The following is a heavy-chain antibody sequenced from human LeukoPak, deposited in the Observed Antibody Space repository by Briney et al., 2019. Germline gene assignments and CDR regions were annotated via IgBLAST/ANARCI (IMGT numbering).Heavy chain of an antibody. Sequence: GGSLRLSCAASGFTFSRYAMSWVRQAPGKGLEWVSAISGSGGSTYYADSVKGRFTISRVNSKNTLYLQMNSPRPEDTAVYYCAKDPTVVTYYFDYWGQGTLVTVSS. CDR2: ISGSGGST. J-gene: IGHJ4*02. CDR1: GFTFSRYA. V-gene: IGHV3-23*01. D-gene: IGHD4-23*01. CDR3: AKDPTVVTYYFDY.